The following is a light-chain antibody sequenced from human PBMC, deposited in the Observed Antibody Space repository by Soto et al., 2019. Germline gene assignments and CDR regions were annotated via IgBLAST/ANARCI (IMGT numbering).Light chain of an antibody. CDR2: RNS. Sequence: QSVLTQPPSASGTPGQRVTISCSGSSSNIGSNYVYWYQQLPGTAPKLLSYRNSQRPSGVPDRFSGSKSGTSASLAISGLRSEDEADYYCAAWDDSLSGSFGGGTKLTVL. CDR1: SSNIGSNY. J-gene: IGLJ2*01. CDR3: AAWDDSLSGS. V-gene: IGLV1-47*01.